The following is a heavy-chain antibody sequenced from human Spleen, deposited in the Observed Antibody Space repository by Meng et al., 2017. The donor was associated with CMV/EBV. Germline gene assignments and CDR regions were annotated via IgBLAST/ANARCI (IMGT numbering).Heavy chain of an antibody. CDR2: ISSSSSYI. Sequence: GESLKISCAASGFTFSDARMNWVRQAPGKGLEWVSSISSSSSYIYYADSVKGRFTISRDNAKNSLYLQMNSLRAEDTAVYYCAIVRDYSNYYFDYWGQGTLVTVSS. CDR3: AIVRDYSNYYFDY. D-gene: IGHD4-11*01. V-gene: IGHV3-21*01. CDR1: GFTFSDAR. J-gene: IGHJ4*02.